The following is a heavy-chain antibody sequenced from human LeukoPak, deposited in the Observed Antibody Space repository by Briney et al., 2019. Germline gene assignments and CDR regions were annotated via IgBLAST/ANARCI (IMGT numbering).Heavy chain of an antibody. V-gene: IGHV6-1*01. Sequence: SQTLSLTCALSGDSVSTNRAAGNWIRQSPSRGLEWLGRTYYTSKWSNDYAVSVRGRITINPDTSKNQFSLQLTSVTPDDTAVYYCAWDLGGSFLGWGQGTLVTVS. D-gene: IGHD3-10*01. J-gene: IGHJ4*02. CDR2: TYYTSKWSN. CDR3: AWDLGGSFLG. CDR1: GDSVSTNRAA.